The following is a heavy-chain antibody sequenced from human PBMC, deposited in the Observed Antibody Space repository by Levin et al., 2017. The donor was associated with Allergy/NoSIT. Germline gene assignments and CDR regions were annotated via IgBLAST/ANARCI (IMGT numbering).Heavy chain of an antibody. Sequence: AASVKVSCKASGGTFSSYAISWVRQAPGQGLEWMGGIIPIFGTANYAQKFQGRVTITADESTSTAYMELSSLRSEDTAVYYCASASTATTFRVLDPWGQGTLVTVSS. D-gene: IGHD4-17*01. CDR3: ASASTATTFRVLDP. J-gene: IGHJ5*02. V-gene: IGHV1-69*13. CDR1: GGTFSSYA. CDR2: IIPIFGTA.